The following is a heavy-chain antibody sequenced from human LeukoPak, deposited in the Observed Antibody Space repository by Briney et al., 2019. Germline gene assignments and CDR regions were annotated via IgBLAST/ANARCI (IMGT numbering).Heavy chain of an antibody. CDR3: ARDMGTVAPAY. J-gene: IGHJ4*02. Sequence: PSGTLSLTCAVSGDSITSNKWWSWVRQSPQKGLEWIGEFYHSGSTNYNPSLKSRVTISVDKSKNQFSLNLNSVTAADTAVYYCARDMGTVAPAYWGQGTLVTVSS. CDR1: GDSITSNKW. D-gene: IGHD5-18*01. CDR2: FYHSGST. V-gene: IGHV4-4*02.